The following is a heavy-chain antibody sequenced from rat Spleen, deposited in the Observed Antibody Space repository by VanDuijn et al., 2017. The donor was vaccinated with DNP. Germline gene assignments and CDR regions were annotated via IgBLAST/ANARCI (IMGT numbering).Heavy chain of an antibody. V-gene: IGHV5-7*01. J-gene: IGHJ2*01. CDR1: GFTFSDYN. CDR3: ARHYNNSLDY. D-gene: IGHD1-10*01. Sequence: EVQLVESGGGLVQPGRSLKLACAASGFTFSDYNMAWVRQAPKKDLEWVATLSYDGSSTYYRDSVKGRFTISRDNAKSTLYLQMDSLRSEDTATYYCARHYNNSLDYWGQGVMVTVSS. CDR2: LSYDGSST.